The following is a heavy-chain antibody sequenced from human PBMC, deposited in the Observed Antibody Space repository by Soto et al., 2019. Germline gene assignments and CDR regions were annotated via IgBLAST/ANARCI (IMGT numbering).Heavy chain of an antibody. CDR3: ARGKWSVGATSSFAWFDP. V-gene: IGHV3-66*01. CDR2: IYSGSSS. D-gene: IGHD1-26*01. CDR1: GFTVSSNY. J-gene: IGHJ5*02. Sequence: EVQLVESGGGLVQPGGSLRLSCAASGFTVSSNYMTCVRQAPGKGLEWVSLIYSGSSSYYADSVKGRFTISRDNSKNTLYLQMNSLRTEDTAVYYCARGKWSVGATSSFAWFDPWGQGTQVTVSS.